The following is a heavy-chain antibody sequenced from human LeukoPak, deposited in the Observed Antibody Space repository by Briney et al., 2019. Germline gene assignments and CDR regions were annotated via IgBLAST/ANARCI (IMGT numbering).Heavy chain of an antibody. J-gene: IGHJ3*02. CDR3: ARGVGVVVTAISGSPELPGAFDI. CDR2: INHSGST. D-gene: IGHD2-21*02. CDR1: GGSFSGYY. V-gene: IGHV4-34*01. Sequence: SETLSLTCAVYGGSFSGYYWSWIRQPPGKGLEWIGEINHSGSTNYNPSLKSRVTISVDTSKNQFSLKLSSVTAADTAVYYCARGVGVVVTAISGSPELPGAFDIWGQGTMVTVSS.